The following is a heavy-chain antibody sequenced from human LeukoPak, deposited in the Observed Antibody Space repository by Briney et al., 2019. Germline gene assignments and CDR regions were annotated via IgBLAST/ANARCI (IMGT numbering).Heavy chain of an antibody. CDR1: GFTVSSNY. Sequence: GGSLRLSCAASGFTVSSNYMSWVRQAPGKGLEWVANIKQDGSEKYYVDSVKGRFTISRDNAKNSLYLQMNSLRAEDTAVYYCARDYYDSSGYSRGAYNWFDPWGQGTLVTVSS. CDR3: ARDYYDSSGYSRGAYNWFDP. J-gene: IGHJ5*02. CDR2: IKQDGSEK. D-gene: IGHD3-22*01. V-gene: IGHV3-7*01.